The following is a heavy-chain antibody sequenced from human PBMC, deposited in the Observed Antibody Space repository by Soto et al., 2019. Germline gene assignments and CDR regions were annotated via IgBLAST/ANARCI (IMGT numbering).Heavy chain of an antibody. D-gene: IGHD3-9*01. V-gene: IGHV4-34*01. CDR3: ARRRRYFDILTGYYKDSYYYGIDV. CDR1: GGSFSGYC. CDR2: INHSGST. Sequence: SETVSRTCAVYGGSFSGYCWSWIRQPPGKGLEWIVEINHSGSTNYNPSLKSRVTISVDTSKNQFSLKLSSVTAADTAVYYCARRRRYFDILTGYYKDSYYYGIDVGGQGNTVT. J-gene: IGHJ6*02.